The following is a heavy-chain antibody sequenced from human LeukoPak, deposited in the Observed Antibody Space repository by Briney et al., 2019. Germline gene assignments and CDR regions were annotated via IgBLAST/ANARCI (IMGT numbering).Heavy chain of an antibody. J-gene: IGHJ6*02. CDR2: IYYSGDS. V-gene: IGHV4-30-4*01. CDR3: ALSLAVTAAYGMDV. Sequence: SETLSLTCTVSGGSISSADYYWSWIRQFPGKGLEWIGYIYYSGDSNYNPSLKSRVTISVDSSKNQFSLKLSSVTAADTAVYYCALSLAVTAAYGMDVWGQGTTVTVSS. D-gene: IGHD2-21*02. CDR1: GGSISSADYY.